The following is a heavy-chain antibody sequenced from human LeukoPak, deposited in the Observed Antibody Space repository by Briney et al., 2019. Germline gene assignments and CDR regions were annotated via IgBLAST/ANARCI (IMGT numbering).Heavy chain of an antibody. J-gene: IGHJ4*02. CDR2: ISYDGSNK. V-gene: IGHV3-30-3*01. D-gene: IGHD3-22*01. CDR1: GFTFSSYA. CDR3: ARDSHYYDSSGYYYGPGY. Sequence: PGGSLRLSCAASGFTFSSYAMHWVRQAPGKGLEWEAVISYDGSNKYYADSVKGRFTISRDNSKNTLYLQMNSLRAEDTAVYYCARDSHYYDSSGYYYGPGYWGQGTLVTVSS.